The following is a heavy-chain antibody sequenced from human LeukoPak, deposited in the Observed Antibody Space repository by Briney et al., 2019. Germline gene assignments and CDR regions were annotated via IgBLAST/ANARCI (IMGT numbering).Heavy chain of an antibody. CDR3: ARWDGYSSSPDY. V-gene: IGHV1-2*02. CDR1: GYSFTGYY. D-gene: IGHD6-13*01. CDR2: INPNSAGT. Sequence: GASVKVSCKASGYSFTGYYMRWVRQAPGQGLEWMGWINPNSAGTGYAQKFQGRVTMTRDMSISTIYMELTRLRSDDTALYYCARWDGYSSSPDYWGQGTLVTVSS. J-gene: IGHJ4*02.